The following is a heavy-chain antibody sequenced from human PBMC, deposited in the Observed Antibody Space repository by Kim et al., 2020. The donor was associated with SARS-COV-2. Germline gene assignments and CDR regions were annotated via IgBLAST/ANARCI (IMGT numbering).Heavy chain of an antibody. CDR2: IVVGSGNT. Sequence: SVKVSCKASGFTFTSSAVQWVRQARGQRLEWIGWIVVGSGNTNYAQKFQERVTITRDMSTSTAYMELSSLRSEDTAVYYCAAGAILAGWFDPWGQGTLVTVSS. J-gene: IGHJ5*02. V-gene: IGHV1-58*01. CDR1: GFTFTSSA. CDR3: AAGAILAGWFDP. D-gene: IGHD3-3*01.